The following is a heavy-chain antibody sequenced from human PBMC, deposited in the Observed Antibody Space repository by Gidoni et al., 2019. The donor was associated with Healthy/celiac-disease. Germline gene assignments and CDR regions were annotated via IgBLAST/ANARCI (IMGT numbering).Heavy chain of an antibody. V-gene: IGHV4-39*01. CDR3: ARHFYGDYGNFDY. CDR1: GGSISSSSYY. J-gene: IGHJ4*02. Sequence: QLQRQESGSGLVKPSETLSITCKVSGGSISSSSYYWGWIRPPPGKGLEWIGSIYYSGSTYYHPSLQSRVTISVDTSKTQFSLKLSSVTAADTAVYYCARHFYGDYGNFDYWGQGTLVTVSS. D-gene: IGHD4-17*01. CDR2: IYYSGST.